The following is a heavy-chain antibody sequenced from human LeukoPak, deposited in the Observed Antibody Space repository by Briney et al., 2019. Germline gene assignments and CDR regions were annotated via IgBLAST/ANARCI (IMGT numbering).Heavy chain of an antibody. Sequence: GASVKVSCKASGYTFTSYGISWVRQAPGQGLEWMGWISAYNGNTNYAQKLQGRVTMTTDTSTSTAYMELRSLRSDDTAVYYCARVSGIAAAGAYYYYYMDVWGKGTTVTVSS. D-gene: IGHD6-13*01. CDR2: ISAYNGNT. CDR1: GYTFTSYG. CDR3: ARVSGIAAAGAYYYYYMDV. V-gene: IGHV1-18*01. J-gene: IGHJ6*03.